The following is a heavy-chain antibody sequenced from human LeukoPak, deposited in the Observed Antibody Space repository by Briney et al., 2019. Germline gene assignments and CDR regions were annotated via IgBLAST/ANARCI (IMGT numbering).Heavy chain of an antibody. V-gene: IGHV4-61*01. Sequence: SETLSLTCTVSGGSVSSGSYYWSWIRQPPGKGLEWIGYIYYSGSTNYNPSLKSRVTISVDTSKNQFSLKLSSVTAADTAVYYCARDRGELGRAFYYYYYGMDVWGKGTTVTVSS. CDR1: GGSVSSGSYY. J-gene: IGHJ6*04. CDR3: ARDRGELGRAFYYYYYGMDV. D-gene: IGHD7-27*01. CDR2: IYYSGST.